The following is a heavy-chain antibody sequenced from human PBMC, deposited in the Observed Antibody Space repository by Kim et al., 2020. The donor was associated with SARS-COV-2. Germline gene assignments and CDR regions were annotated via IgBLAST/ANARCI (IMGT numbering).Heavy chain of an antibody. CDR3: AREFVRYFDAYYYYYGMEA. Sequence: SETLSLTCAVSGGSISSSNWWSWVRQPPGKGLEWIGEIYHSGSTNYNPSLKSRVTISVDKSKNQFSLKLSSVTAADTAVYYCAREFVRYFDAYYYYYGMEAWGQRTTVPVSS. CDR2: IYHSGST. J-gene: IGHJ6*02. D-gene: IGHD3-9*01. CDR1: GGSISSSNW. V-gene: IGHV4-4*02.